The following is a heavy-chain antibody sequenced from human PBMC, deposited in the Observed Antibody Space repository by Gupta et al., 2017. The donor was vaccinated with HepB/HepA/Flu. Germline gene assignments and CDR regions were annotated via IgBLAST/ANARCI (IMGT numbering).Heavy chain of an antibody. Sequence: QVQLQESGPGLVKPSETLSLTCTVSGGSVSSGSYYWSWIRQPPGKGLEWIGYIYYSGSTNYNPSLKSRVTISVDTSKNQFSLKLSSVTAADTAVYYCARAVYYDSSGHLFDYWGQGTLVTVSS. CDR2: IYYSGST. CDR3: ARAVYYDSSGHLFDY. V-gene: IGHV4-61*01. J-gene: IGHJ4*02. D-gene: IGHD3-22*01. CDR1: GGSVSSGSYY.